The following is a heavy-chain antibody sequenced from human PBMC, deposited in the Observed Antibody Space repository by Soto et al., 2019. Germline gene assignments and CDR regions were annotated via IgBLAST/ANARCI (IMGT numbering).Heavy chain of an antibody. CDR1: RGTVSSYA. CDR2: IIPIFGTA. D-gene: IGHD3-16*01. Sequence: SVTVSCQDSRGTVSSYAISWVRQAPGRGLEWMGGIIPIFGTANYAQKFQGRVKITADTSKSTAYLELSSLRYEDTAVHYCFGMSGGMDVWGQGVTVTVSS. V-gene: IGHV1-69*06. J-gene: IGHJ6*02. CDR3: FGMSGGMDV.